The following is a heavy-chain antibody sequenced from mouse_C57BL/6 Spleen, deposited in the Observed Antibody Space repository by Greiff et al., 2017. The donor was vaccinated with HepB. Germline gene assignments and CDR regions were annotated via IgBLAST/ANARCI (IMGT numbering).Heavy chain of an antibody. Sequence: EVKLQESGGGLVKPGGSLKLSCAASGFTFSSYAMSWVRQTPEKRLEWVATISDGGSYTYYPDNVKGRFTISRDNAKNNLYLQMSHLKSEDTAMYYCARDITTVVNGFAYWGQGTLVTVSA. CDR3: ARDITTVVNGFAY. CDR1: GFTFSSYA. J-gene: IGHJ3*01. D-gene: IGHD1-1*01. V-gene: IGHV5-4*01. CDR2: ISDGGSYT.